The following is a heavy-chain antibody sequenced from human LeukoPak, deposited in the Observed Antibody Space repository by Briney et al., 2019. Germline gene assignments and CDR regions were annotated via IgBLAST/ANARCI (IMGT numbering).Heavy chain of an antibody. Sequence: PGGSLRLSCAASGFTFSTYIMNWVRQTPGKGLEWVSSIGTSTSYIYYADSVKGRFTISRDNAKNSLYLEMNSLRAEDTAVYYCARDHPGATHAFDIWGQGTMVTVSS. CDR3: ARDHPGATHAFDI. D-gene: IGHD1-26*01. V-gene: IGHV3-21*01. CDR2: IGTSTSYI. J-gene: IGHJ3*02. CDR1: GFTFSTYI.